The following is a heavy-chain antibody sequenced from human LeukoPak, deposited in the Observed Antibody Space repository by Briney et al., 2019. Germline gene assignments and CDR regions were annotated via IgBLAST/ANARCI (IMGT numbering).Heavy chain of an antibody. J-gene: IGHJ5*02. CDR3: ARDLGVVVPAAGGGSIWFDP. CDR1: GYTFTGYY. Sequence: ASVKVSCKASGYTFTGYYMHWVRRAPGQGLEWMGLINPNSGGTNYAQKFQGWVTMTRDTSISTAYMELSRLRSDDTAVYYCARDLGVVVPAAGGGSIWFDPWGQGTLVTVSS. D-gene: IGHD2-2*01. CDR2: INPNSGGT. V-gene: IGHV1-2*04.